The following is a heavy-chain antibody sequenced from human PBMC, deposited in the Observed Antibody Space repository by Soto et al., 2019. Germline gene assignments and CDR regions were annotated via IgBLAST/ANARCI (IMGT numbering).Heavy chain of an antibody. Sequence: QVQLVQSGAEVKKPGASVKVSCKASGYTFTSYGISWVRQAPGQGLEWMGWISAYNGNTNYAQKLQGRVTMTTDTSTSTAYMELRSLRSDETAVYYCARDGLYDFWSGYPRGWFDPWGQGTLVTVSS. D-gene: IGHD3-3*01. J-gene: IGHJ5*02. CDR2: ISAYNGNT. V-gene: IGHV1-18*04. CDR3: ARDGLYDFWSGYPRGWFDP. CDR1: GYTFTSYG.